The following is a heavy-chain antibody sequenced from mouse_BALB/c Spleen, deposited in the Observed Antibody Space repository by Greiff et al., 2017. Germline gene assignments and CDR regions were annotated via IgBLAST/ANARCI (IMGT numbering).Heavy chain of an antibody. CDR1: GDSITSGY. CDR2: ISYSGST. V-gene: IGHV3-8*02. D-gene: IGHD1-2*01. J-gene: IGHJ1*01. Sequence: DVKLVESGPSLVKPSQTLSLTCSVTGDSITSGYWNWIRKFPGNKLEYMGYISYSGSTYYNPSLKSRISITRDTSKNQYYLQLNSVTTEDTATYYCARGHYGSYWYFDVWGAGTTVTVSS. CDR3: ARGHYGSYWYFDV.